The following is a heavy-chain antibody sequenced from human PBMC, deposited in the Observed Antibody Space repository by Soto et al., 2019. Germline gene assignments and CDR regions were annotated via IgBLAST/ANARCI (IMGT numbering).Heavy chain of an antibody. Sequence: EVQLVESGGGLVQPGGSLTVSCAASGFTFGGSAIHWVHQASGRGLEWVGRIRSKSNNYATAYAASVQGRFTISRDESKNTAFLQMNSLKTEDTAVYYCSRRSGSTFTGGLDVWGKGTTVIVSP. J-gene: IGHJ6*04. V-gene: IGHV3-73*01. CDR2: IRSKSNNYAT. D-gene: IGHD6-19*01. CDR3: SRRSGSTFTGGLDV. CDR1: GFTFGGSA.